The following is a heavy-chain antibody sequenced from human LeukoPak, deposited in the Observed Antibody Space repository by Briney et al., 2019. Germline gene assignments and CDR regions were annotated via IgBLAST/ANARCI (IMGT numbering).Heavy chain of an antibody. CDR2: INHSGST. D-gene: IGHD3-9*01. V-gene: IGHV4-34*01. J-gene: IGHJ4*02. CDR3: ARGEYFDWLYRSQYYFDY. Sequence: SETLSLTCAAYGGSFSGYYWSWIRQPPGKGMEWIGEINHSGSTNYNPCLKSRVTISVDTSKNQFSLKLSSVTAADTAVYYCARGEYFDWLYRSQYYFDYWGQGTLVTVSS. CDR1: GGSFSGYY.